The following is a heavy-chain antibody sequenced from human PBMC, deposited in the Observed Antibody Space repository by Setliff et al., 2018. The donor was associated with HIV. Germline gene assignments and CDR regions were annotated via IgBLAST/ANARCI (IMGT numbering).Heavy chain of an antibody. CDR3: ARHSPTYCSGTSCYDNWFDP. CDR1: GGSISSGTYY. CDR2: MSHSGST. J-gene: IGHJ5*02. D-gene: IGHD2-2*01. V-gene: IGHV4-39*01. Sequence: LSLTCSVSGGSISSGTYYWGWIRQPPGKGLEWIGSMSHSGSTLYNPSLKSRVTISVDTSNNHFSLKLSSVTAADTAVYYCARHSPTYCSGTSCYDNWFDPWGQGTLVTVSS.